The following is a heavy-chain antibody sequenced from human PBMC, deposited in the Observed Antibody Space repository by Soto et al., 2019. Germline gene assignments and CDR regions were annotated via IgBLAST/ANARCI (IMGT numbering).Heavy chain of an antibody. CDR3: ARLYGLGQWTWFDP. V-gene: IGHV5-51*01. D-gene: IGHD3-10*01. CDR2: IYPHDSDT. J-gene: IGHJ5*02. Sequence: GESLKISCKGSGYSFISYWIGWVRQMPGRGLEWMGIIYPHDSDTRYSPSFQGQVTISADKSISTAYLQWSSLKASDSAMYYCARLYGLGQWTWFDPRGQGTLVPFSS. CDR1: GYSFISYW.